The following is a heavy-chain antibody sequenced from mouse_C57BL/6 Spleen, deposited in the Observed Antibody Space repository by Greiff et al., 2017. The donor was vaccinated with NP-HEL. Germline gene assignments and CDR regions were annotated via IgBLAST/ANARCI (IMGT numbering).Heavy chain of an antibody. CDR3: ARQADSSGYGY. D-gene: IGHD3-2*02. V-gene: IGHV5-6*01. J-gene: IGHJ2*01. CDR2: ISSGGSYT. Sequence: EVQVVESGGDLVKPGGSLKLSCAASGFTFSSYGMSWVRQTPDKRLEWVATISSGGSYTYYPDSVKGRFTISRDNAKNTLYLQMSSLKSEDTAMYYCARQADSSGYGYWGQGTTLTVSS. CDR1: GFTFSSYG.